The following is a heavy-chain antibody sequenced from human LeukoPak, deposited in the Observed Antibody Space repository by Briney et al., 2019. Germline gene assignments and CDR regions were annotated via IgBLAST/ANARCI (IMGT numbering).Heavy chain of an antibody. Sequence: PGGSLRLSCAASGFTFDDYAMHWVRQAPGKGLEWVSLISGDGGSTYYADSVKGRFTVSRDNVKNSLFLQMNSLRVDDTAVYYCAKSGSSVFWSWGQGTLVTVSS. CDR2: ISGDGGST. CDR3: AKSGSSVFWS. V-gene: IGHV3-43*02. J-gene: IGHJ5*02. CDR1: GFTFDDYA. D-gene: IGHD3-3*02.